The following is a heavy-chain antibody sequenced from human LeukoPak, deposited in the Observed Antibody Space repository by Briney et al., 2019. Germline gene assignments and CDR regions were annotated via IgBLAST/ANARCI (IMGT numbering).Heavy chain of an antibody. J-gene: IGHJ6*02. CDR2: ISSSGSTI. CDR3: ARSSSSHYYYHGMDV. D-gene: IGHD6-13*01. Sequence: GGSLRLSCAASGFTFSDYYMSWIRQAPGKGLEWVSYISSSGSTIYYADSAKGRFTISRDNAKNSLYLQMNSLRAEDTAVYYCARSSSSHYYYHGMDVWGQGTTVTVSS. CDR1: GFTFSDYY. V-gene: IGHV3-11*01.